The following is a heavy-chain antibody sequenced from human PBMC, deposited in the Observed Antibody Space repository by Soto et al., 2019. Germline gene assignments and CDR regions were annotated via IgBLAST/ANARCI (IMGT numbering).Heavy chain of an antibody. CDR2: ISSSGSTI. CDR1: GFTFSDYY. CDR3: ARDTSSVIAFDI. Sequence: GGSLRLSCAASGFTFSDYYMSWIRQAPGKGPEWVSYISSSGSTIYYADSVKGRFTISRDNAKNSLYLQMNSLRAEDTAVYYCARDTSSVIAFDIWGQGTMVTVSS. J-gene: IGHJ3*02. V-gene: IGHV3-11*01.